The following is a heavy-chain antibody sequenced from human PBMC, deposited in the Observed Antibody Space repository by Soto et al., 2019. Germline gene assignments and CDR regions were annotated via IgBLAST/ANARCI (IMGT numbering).Heavy chain of an antibody. CDR3: ARGGWNYGPGPVDL. J-gene: IGHJ3*01. D-gene: IGHD1-7*01. Sequence: QVQLVQSGTEVKTPGASVKVSCHASGYTFTNYGINWVRQAHGQGLEWMAWISAYNGKTHHAPFGKDRVAMTTGTWTRTDYMELTSLTSDDTAGYYCARGGWNYGPGPVDLWGQGTMVTVSS. CDR2: ISAYNGKT. CDR1: GYTFTNYG. V-gene: IGHV1-18*04.